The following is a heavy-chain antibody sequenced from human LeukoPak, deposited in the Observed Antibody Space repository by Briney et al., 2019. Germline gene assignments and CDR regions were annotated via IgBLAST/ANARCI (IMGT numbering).Heavy chain of an antibody. Sequence: PSETLSLTCAVSGGSISSGGYSWSWIRQPPGKGLEWIGYIYHSGSTYYNPSLKSRVTISVDRSKNQFSLKLSSVTAADTAVYYCASYGSGNYRFFDSWGQGTLVTVSS. J-gene: IGHJ4*02. CDR1: GGSISSGGYS. V-gene: IGHV4-30-2*01. CDR3: ASYGSGNYRFFDS. D-gene: IGHD3-10*01. CDR2: IYHSGST.